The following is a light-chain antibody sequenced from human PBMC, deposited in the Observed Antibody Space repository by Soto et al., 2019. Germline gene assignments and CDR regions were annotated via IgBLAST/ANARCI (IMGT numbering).Light chain of an antibody. V-gene: IGLV2-14*03. CDR1: SSDVGGYNY. Sequence: QSALTQPASGSGSPGQSITISCTGTSSDVGGYNYVSWYQQHPGKAPKLMIYDVSNRPSGVSYRFSGSKSGNTASLTISGLQAEDEGDFYCSSYTSSGTDVFGTGTKVTV. CDR2: DVS. J-gene: IGLJ1*01. CDR3: SSYTSSGTDV.